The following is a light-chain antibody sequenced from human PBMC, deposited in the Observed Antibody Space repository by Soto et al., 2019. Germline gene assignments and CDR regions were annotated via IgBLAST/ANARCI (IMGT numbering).Light chain of an antibody. V-gene: IGKV3-15*01. Sequence: EIVMTQSPATLSVSPGERATLPCRASQSVSSNLAWYQQKPGQAPRLLIYGASTRATDIPARCTGSGSGTEFTLTISSLQSEDFAVYYCQQYNNWPPTFSQGTRLEIK. CDR2: GAS. CDR3: QQYNNWPPT. J-gene: IGKJ5*01. CDR1: QSVSSN.